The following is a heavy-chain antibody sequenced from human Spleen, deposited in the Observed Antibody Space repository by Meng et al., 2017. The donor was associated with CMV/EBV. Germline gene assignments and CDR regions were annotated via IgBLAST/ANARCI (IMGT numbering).Heavy chain of an antibody. Sequence: LSLTCAASGFTFSDYYMNWVRQAPGKGLEWVSSISSSSTIYYADSVKGRFTISRDNAKNSLYLQMNSLRAEDTAVYYCARDAPDIVVAWGGMDVWGQGTTVTVSS. CDR1: GFTFSDYY. CDR3: ARDAPDIVVAWGGMDV. D-gene: IGHD2-2*01. V-gene: IGHV3-69-1*02. J-gene: IGHJ6*02. CDR2: ISSSSTI.